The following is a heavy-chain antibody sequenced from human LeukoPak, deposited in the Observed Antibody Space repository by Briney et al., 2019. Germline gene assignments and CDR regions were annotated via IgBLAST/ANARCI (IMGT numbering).Heavy chain of an antibody. Sequence: ASVKVSCKASGYTCTGYYMHWVRQAPGQGLGWMGWINPISGGTNYAQKFQGRVTMTRDTSISTAYMELRGLRSDDTAVFYCATIAAANTYWGQGTLVTVSS. CDR1: GYTCTGYY. D-gene: IGHD6-13*01. CDR3: ATIAAANTY. J-gene: IGHJ4*02. V-gene: IGHV1-2*02. CDR2: INPISGGT.